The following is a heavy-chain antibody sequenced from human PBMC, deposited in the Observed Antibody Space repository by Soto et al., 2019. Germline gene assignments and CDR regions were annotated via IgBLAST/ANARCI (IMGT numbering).Heavy chain of an antibody. CDR2: IINIFGTA. V-gene: IGHV1-69*13. Sequence: SVEGCFKASGGTFSSYAISLVRQAPGQGLEWIGGIINIFGTANYAQKLQGRVTITADESTSTAYMELSSLRSEDTAVYYCARDRNIVATIYNYYGMDVWGQGTTVTVSS. CDR3: ARDRNIVATIYNYYGMDV. CDR1: GGTFSSYA. J-gene: IGHJ6*01. D-gene: IGHD5-12*01.